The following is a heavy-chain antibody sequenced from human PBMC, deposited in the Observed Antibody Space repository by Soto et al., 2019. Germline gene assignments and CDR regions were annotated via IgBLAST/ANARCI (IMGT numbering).Heavy chain of an antibody. CDR3: AKRGVDTFGLSY. D-gene: IGHD3-10*01. CDR2: INTDGSST. Sequence: EVQLVESGGGLVQPGGSLRLSCAVPGFTFSSFWMHWVRQAPGEGLVWVSRINTDGSSTSYADSVKGRFTISRDNAKNTLYLQMNSLRVEDTAMYYCAKRGVDTFGLSYWGQGTLVTVSS. J-gene: IGHJ4*02. CDR1: GFTFSSFW. V-gene: IGHV3-74*01.